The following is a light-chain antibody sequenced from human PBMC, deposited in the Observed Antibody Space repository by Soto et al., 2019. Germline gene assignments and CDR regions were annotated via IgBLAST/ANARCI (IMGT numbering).Light chain of an antibody. CDR3: SSYTSSSTLYV. V-gene: IGLV2-14*04. CDR1: SSDDGGYNY. Sequence: ESRSPWSPYHNTSTGTSSDDGGYNYVSWYQQHPGKAPKLMIYDVSNRPSGVSNRFSGSKSGNTASLTISGLQAEDEADYYCSSYTSSSTLYVFGTGTKVTVL. J-gene: IGLJ1*01. CDR2: DVS.